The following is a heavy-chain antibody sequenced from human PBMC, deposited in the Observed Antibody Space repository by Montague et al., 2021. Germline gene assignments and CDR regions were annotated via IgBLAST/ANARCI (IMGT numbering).Heavy chain of an antibody. V-gene: IGHV4-59*01. J-gene: IGHJ6*02. CDR3: ARDRGLSGFYGYDPLYFYGMDV. CDR1: GASIRDYY. Sequence: SETLSLTCTVSGASIRDYYWSWIRQPPGKGLEWIGYIYESGSTKSNPSLTSRLIMSVATSRSQFSLTLSSVTTADTAVYYCARDRGLSGFYGYDPLYFYGMDVWGQGTMVIVSS. CDR2: IYESGST. D-gene: IGHD5-12*01.